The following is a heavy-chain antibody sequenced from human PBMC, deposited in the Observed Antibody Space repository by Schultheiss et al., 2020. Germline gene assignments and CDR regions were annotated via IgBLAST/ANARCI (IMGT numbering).Heavy chain of an antibody. CDR3: ARALYYYDSSGPTPGWYFDL. Sequence: GSLRLSCTVSGGSISSYYWSWIRQHPGKGLEWIGEINHSGSTNYNPSLKSRVTISVDTSKNQFSLKLSSVTAADTAVYYCARALYYYDSSGPTPGWYFDLWGRGTLVTVSS. CDR2: INHSGST. CDR1: GGSISSYY. V-gene: IGHV4-34*01. D-gene: IGHD3-22*01. J-gene: IGHJ2*01.